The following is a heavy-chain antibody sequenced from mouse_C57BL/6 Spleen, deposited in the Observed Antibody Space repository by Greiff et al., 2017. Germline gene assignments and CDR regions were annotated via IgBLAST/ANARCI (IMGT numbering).Heavy chain of an antibody. CDR2: IYPGDGDT. J-gene: IGHJ2*01. CDR1: GYAFSSSW. V-gene: IGHV1-82*01. CDR3: ASYDGYLLYFDY. D-gene: IGHD2-3*01. Sequence: QVQLQQSGPELVKPGASVKISCKASGYAFSSSWMNWVKQRPGKGLEWIGRIYPGDGDTNYNGKFKGKATLTADKSSSTAYMQLSSLTSEDSAVYFCASYDGYLLYFDYWGQGTTLTVSS.